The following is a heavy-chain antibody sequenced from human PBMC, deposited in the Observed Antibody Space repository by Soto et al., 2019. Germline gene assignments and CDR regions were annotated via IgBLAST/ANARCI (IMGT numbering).Heavy chain of an antibody. D-gene: IGHD3-3*01. V-gene: IGHV1-18*01. J-gene: IGHJ5*02. Sequence: GASVKVSCKASGYTFTSYGISWVRQAPGQGLEWMGWISAYNGNTNYAQKLQGRVTMTTDTSTNTAYMELRSLRSDDTAVYYCARDFNPYYDFWSGYYTQKYNWFDPWGQGTLVTVSS. CDR2: ISAYNGNT. CDR1: GYTFTSYG. CDR3: ARDFNPYYDFWSGYYTQKYNWFDP.